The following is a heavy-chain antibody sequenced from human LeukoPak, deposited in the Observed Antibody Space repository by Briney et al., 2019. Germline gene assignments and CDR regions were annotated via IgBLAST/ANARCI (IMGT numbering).Heavy chain of an antibody. V-gene: IGHV3-53*01. CDR1: GFALSSNY. CDR3: ARDLYSSAWYGIH. D-gene: IGHD6-19*01. J-gene: IGHJ4*02. CDR2: LYSGGDT. Sequence: GGSLRPSCAASGFALSSNYVGWVRQAPGGGLQWVSLLYSGGDTYYADSVKGRFTISRDTSKNTLYLQMNSLRVDDTAVYYCARDLYSSAWYGIHWGQGTLVTVSS.